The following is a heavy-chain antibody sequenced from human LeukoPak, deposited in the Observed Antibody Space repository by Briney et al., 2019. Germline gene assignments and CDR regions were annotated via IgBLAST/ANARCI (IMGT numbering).Heavy chain of an antibody. Sequence: PGGSLRLSCAASGFTFSSYSMNWVRQAPGKGLEWVSSISSSSSYIYYADSVKGRFTISRDNAKNSLYLQMNSLRAEDTAVYYCARGGPLTIFGVVITNFSYYYMDVWGKGTTVTVSS. CDR1: GFTFSSYS. D-gene: IGHD3-3*01. V-gene: IGHV3-21*01. CDR2: ISSSSSYI. CDR3: ARGGPLTIFGVVITNFSYYYMDV. J-gene: IGHJ6*03.